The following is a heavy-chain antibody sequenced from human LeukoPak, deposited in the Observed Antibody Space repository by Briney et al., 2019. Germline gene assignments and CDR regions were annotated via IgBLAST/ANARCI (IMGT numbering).Heavy chain of an antibody. CDR3: AKGLYTIQTTPDSVDY. V-gene: IGHV3-30*18. CDR1: GFTFSSYG. Sequence: PGGSLRLSCAASGFTFSSYGMHWVRQAPGKGLEWGAVISYDGSNKYYADSVKGRFTISRDNSKNTLYLQMNSLRAEDTAVYYCAKGLYTIQTTPDSVDYWGQGTLVTVSS. J-gene: IGHJ4*02. D-gene: IGHD4-11*01. CDR2: ISYDGSNK.